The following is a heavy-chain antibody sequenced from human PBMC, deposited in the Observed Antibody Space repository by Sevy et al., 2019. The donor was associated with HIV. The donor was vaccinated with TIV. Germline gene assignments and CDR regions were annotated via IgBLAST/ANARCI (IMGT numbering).Heavy chain of an antibody. J-gene: IGHJ4*02. D-gene: IGHD3-10*01. CDR2: ISWNSGSI. CDR1: GFTFDDYA. Sequence: GGSLRLSCAASGFTFDDYAMHWVRQAPGKGLEWVSGISWNSGSIGHADSVKGRFTISRDNAKNSLYLQMNSLRAEDTALYYCAKDRRDGYNSGGYFDYWGQGTLVTVSS. CDR3: AKDRRDGYNSGGYFDY. V-gene: IGHV3-9*01.